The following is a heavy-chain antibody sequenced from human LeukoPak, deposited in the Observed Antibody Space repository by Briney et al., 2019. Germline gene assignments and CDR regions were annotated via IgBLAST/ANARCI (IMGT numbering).Heavy chain of an antibody. J-gene: IGHJ4*02. D-gene: IGHD1-26*01. CDR2: ISGGGGST. V-gene: IGHV3-23*01. Sequence: PGGSLRLSCAASGFSFSNYAMSWVRQAPGKGLEWVSGISGGGGSTYYADFVKGRFTISRDNSKNTVYLQMNSLRAEDTAVYYCARDTTGWELPYYWGQGTLVTVSS. CDR3: ARDTTGWELPYY. CDR1: GFSFSNYA.